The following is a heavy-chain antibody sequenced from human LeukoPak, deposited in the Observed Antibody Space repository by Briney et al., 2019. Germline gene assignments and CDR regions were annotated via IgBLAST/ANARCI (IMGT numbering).Heavy chain of an antibody. Sequence: GGSLRLSCAASGFGFSRYWMHWVRQAPGTGLKWVSRIYRDGSTTDYADSVKGRFTISRDNAKNSLYLQMNSLRAEDTAVYYCAREKPYYYGSGSYSHWGQGTLVTVSS. V-gene: IGHV3-74*01. CDR2: IYRDGSTT. CDR3: AREKPYYYGSGSYSH. D-gene: IGHD3-10*01. CDR1: GFGFSRYW. J-gene: IGHJ4*02.